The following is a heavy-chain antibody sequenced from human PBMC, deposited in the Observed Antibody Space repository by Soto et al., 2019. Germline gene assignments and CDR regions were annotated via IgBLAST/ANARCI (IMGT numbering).Heavy chain of an antibody. Sequence: SETLSLTCTVSGGSINSGGYYWSWIRQHPGKGLEWIGYIYYSGSIQYNPSLKSRAIISVDTSKNQFSLKLSSVTAADTAVYYCARDQYSGYQFDSWGQGTLVTVSS. V-gene: IGHV4-31*03. CDR3: ARDQYSGYQFDS. D-gene: IGHD5-12*01. CDR2: IYYSGSI. J-gene: IGHJ4*02. CDR1: GGSINSGGYY.